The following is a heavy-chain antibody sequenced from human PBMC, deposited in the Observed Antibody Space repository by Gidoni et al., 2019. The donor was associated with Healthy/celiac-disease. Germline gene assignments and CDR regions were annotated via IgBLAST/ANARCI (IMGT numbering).Heavy chain of an antibody. V-gene: IGHV4-31*03. D-gene: IGHD2-2*01. CDR1: GGSISSGGYY. Sequence: QVQLQESGPGLVKPSQTLSLTCTVSGGSISSGGYYWSWIRQPPGKGLEWIGYIYYSGSTYYNPSLKSRVTISVDTSKNQFSLKLSSVTAADTAVYYCASLVGGTRYCSSTSCNYYYYYYMDVWGKGTTVTVSS. CDR2: IYYSGST. CDR3: ASLVGGTRYCSSTSCNYYYYYYMDV. J-gene: IGHJ6*03.